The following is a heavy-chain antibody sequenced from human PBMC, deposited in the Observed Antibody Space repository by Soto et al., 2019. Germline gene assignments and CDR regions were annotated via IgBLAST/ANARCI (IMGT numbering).Heavy chain of an antibody. CDR2: IYYSGST. V-gene: IGHV4-39*01. J-gene: IGHJ4*02. CDR1: GGSISSSSYY. Sequence: SETLSLTCTVSGGSISSSSYYWGWIRQPPGKGLEWIGSIYYSGSTYYNPSLKSRVTISVDTSKNQFSPKLSSVTAADTAVYYCARHGRDYYDSSGSLAFDYWGQGTLVTVSS. CDR3: ARHGRDYYDSSGSLAFDY. D-gene: IGHD3-22*01.